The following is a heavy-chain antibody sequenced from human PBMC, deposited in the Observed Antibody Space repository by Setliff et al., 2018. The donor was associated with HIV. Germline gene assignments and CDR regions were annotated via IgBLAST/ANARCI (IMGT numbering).Heavy chain of an antibody. V-gene: IGHV4-39*01. J-gene: IGHJ6*03. Sequence: SETLSLTCTVSGGSISSSSYYWGWIRQHPGKGLEWIGYIYYSGSTYYNPSLESRVATSVDTSKNQFSLKLSSVTAADTAVYYCARIVRWELVATSTFFYYYMDVWGKGTTVTVSS. CDR3: ARIVRWELVATSTFFYYYMDV. D-gene: IGHD1-26*01. CDR1: GGSISSSSYY. CDR2: IYYSGST.